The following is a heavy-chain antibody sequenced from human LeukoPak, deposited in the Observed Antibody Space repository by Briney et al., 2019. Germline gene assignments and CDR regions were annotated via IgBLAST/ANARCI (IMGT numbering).Heavy chain of an antibody. D-gene: IGHD2-15*01. CDR2: IYHSGST. J-gene: IGHJ3*02. V-gene: IGHV4-38-2*01. Sequence: PSETLSLTCVVSGYSISSDYYWGWIRQPPGKGLEWIGSIYHSGSTYYNPSLKSRVTISADTSKNQFSLKLSSVTAADTAVYYCARVERRWDAFDIWGQGTMVTVSS. CDR1: GYSISSDYY. CDR3: ARVERRWDAFDI.